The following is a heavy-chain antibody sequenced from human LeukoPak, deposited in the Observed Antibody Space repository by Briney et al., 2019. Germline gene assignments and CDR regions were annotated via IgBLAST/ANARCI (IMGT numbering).Heavy chain of an antibody. V-gene: IGHV3-21*01. CDR3: ARGGGGNGNDAFDI. CDR2: ISSSSSYI. J-gene: IGHJ3*02. Sequence: GGSLRLSCAASGFTFSTYNMNWVRQAPGKGLEWVSSISSSSSYIFYADSVKGRFTISRDNAKNSLYLQMNSLRAEDTAVYYCARGGGGNGNDAFDIWGQGTMVTVSS. D-gene: IGHD4-23*01. CDR1: GFTFSTYN.